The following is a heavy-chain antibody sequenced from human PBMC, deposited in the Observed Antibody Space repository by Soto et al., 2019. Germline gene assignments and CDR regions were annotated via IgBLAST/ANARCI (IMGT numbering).Heavy chain of an antibody. Sequence: QVQLVQSGAEVKKPGSSVKVSCKASGGTFSSYTISWGRQAPGQGLEGMGRIIPILGIANYAQKFQGRVTITADKSTSTAYMELSSLRSEDTAVYYCARLYSSSWYQAHDAFDIWGQGTMVTVSS. V-gene: IGHV1-69*02. CDR1: GGTFSSYT. D-gene: IGHD6-13*01. J-gene: IGHJ3*02. CDR2: IIPILGIA. CDR3: ARLYSSSWYQAHDAFDI.